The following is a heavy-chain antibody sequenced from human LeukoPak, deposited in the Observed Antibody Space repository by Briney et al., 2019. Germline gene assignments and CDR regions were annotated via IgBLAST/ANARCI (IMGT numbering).Heavy chain of an antibody. D-gene: IGHD3-22*01. CDR3: ARERYYDSSGHNDY. Sequence: GGSLRLSCAASGFTFSSYAMHWVRQAPGKGLEWVAVISYDGSNKYYADSVKGRFTISRDNSKNTLYLQMNSLRAEDTAVYYCARERYYDSSGHNDYWGQGTLVTVSS. CDR1: GFTFSSYA. CDR2: ISYDGSNK. J-gene: IGHJ4*02. V-gene: IGHV3-30-3*01.